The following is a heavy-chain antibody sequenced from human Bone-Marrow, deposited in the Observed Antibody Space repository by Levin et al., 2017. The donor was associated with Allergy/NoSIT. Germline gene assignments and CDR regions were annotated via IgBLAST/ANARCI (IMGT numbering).Heavy chain of an antibody. CDR1: GFTFSSYG. CDR2: IWYDGSNK. J-gene: IGHJ3*02. Sequence: SCAASGFTFSSYGMHWVRQAPGKGLEWVAVIWYDGSNKYYADSVKGRFTISRDNSKNTLYLQMNSLRAEDTAVYYCARESTYYDFWSGYSSTTRNDAFDIWGQGTMVTVSS. V-gene: IGHV3-33*01. D-gene: IGHD3-3*01. CDR3: ARESTYYDFWSGYSSTTRNDAFDI.